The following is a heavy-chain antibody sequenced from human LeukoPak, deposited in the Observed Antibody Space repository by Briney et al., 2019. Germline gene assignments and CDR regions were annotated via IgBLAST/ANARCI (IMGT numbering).Heavy chain of an antibody. Sequence: SETLSLTCTVSGGSISSSSYYWGWLRQPPGTGLEWIGSIYYSGSTYYNPSLKSRVTISVDTSKNQFSLKLSSATAADTAVYYCARRSGNYFDYWGQGTLVTVSS. J-gene: IGHJ4*02. V-gene: IGHV4-39*01. CDR3: ARRSGNYFDY. D-gene: IGHD6-19*01. CDR1: GGSISSSSYY. CDR2: IYYSGST.